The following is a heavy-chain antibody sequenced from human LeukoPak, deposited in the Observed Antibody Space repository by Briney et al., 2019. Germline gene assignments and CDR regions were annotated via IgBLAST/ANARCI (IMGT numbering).Heavy chain of an antibody. J-gene: IGHJ6*02. V-gene: IGHV3-7*01. CDR2: IKQDGSEK. D-gene: IGHD6-13*01. Sequence: NPGGSLRLSCAASGFTFSSYWMSWVRQAPGKGLEWVANIKQDGSEKYYVDSVKGRFTISRDNAKNSLYLQMNSLRAEDTAVYYCARVSFSSSWKPGYYYYGMDVWGQGTTVTVSS. CDR1: GFTFSSYW. CDR3: ARVSFSSSWKPGYYYYGMDV.